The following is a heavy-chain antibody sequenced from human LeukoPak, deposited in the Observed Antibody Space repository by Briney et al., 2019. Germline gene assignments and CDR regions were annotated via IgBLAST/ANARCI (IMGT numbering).Heavy chain of an antibody. V-gene: IGHV3-9*01. J-gene: IGHJ6*02. Sequence: PGRSLRLSCAASGFTFDDYAMHWVRQAPGKGLEWVSCISWNSGSIGYADSVKGRFTISRDNAKNSLYLQMNSLRAEDTALYYCAKEGYSSSWYSVYYGMDVWGQGTTVTVSS. D-gene: IGHD6-13*01. CDR3: AKEGYSSSWYSVYYGMDV. CDR2: ISWNSGSI. CDR1: GFTFDDYA.